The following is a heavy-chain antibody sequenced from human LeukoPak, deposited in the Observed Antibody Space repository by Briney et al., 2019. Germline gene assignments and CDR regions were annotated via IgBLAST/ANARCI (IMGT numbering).Heavy chain of an antibody. J-gene: IGHJ4*02. Sequence: SETLSLTCTVSGGSISSYYWSWIRQPPGKGLEWIGYIYYSGSTNYNPSLKSRVTISVDTSKNQFSLKLSSVTAADTAVYYCARRQPGYSSSWIDYWGQGTLVTVSS. D-gene: IGHD6-13*01. CDR2: IYYSGST. CDR1: GGSISSYY. CDR3: ARRQPGYSSSWIDY. V-gene: IGHV4-59*08.